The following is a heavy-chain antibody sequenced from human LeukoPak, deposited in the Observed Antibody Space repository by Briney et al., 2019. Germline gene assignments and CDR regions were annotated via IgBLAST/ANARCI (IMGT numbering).Heavy chain of an antibody. V-gene: IGHV3-33*01. Sequence: GGSLRLSCEASGFIFYDHDMHWVRQAPGKGLEWVALIWSGGSTGLYADSVKGRFTISRDTNTLYLQMNSLRAEDRAVYYCARDIWNDGNYYMDVWGKGTSVTVSS. CDR1: GFIFYDHD. D-gene: IGHD1-1*01. J-gene: IGHJ6*03. CDR2: IWSGGSTG. CDR3: ARDIWNDGNYYMDV.